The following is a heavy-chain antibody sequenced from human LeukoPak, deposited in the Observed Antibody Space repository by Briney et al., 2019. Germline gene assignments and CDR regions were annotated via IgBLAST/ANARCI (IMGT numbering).Heavy chain of an antibody. CDR3: AREETGDYFDY. Sequence: PGGSLRLSCAASGFTFSSYEMNWVRQPPGKGLEWISYITRSGNTIYYADSVKGRFTISRDNGKNSLYLQMNSLRAEDTAVYYCAREETGDYFDYWGQGTLVTVSS. J-gene: IGHJ4*02. CDR2: ITRSGNTI. V-gene: IGHV3-48*03. D-gene: IGHD1-1*01. CDR1: GFTFSSYE.